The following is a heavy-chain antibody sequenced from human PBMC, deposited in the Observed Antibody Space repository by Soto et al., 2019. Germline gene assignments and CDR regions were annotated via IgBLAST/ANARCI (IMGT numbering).Heavy chain of an antibody. V-gene: IGHV4-39*01. Sequence: SETLSLTCSVSGVSISSFTYYWGWIRQPPGKGLEWIGTVYYNENTYYNPSLKSRVTITVDTAKNQFSLNLRSVTAADTAMYFCARRERYYGSPGWFDPWGPGTLVTVSS. CDR1: GVSISSFTYY. D-gene: IGHD3-10*01. J-gene: IGHJ5*02. CDR3: ARRERYYGSPGWFDP. CDR2: VYYNENT.